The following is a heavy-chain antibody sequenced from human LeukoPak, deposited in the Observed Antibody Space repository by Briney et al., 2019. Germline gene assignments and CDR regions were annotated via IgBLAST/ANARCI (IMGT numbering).Heavy chain of an antibody. V-gene: IGHV1-18*01. CDR1: GYTFTSYG. CDR2: ISAYNGNT. CDR3: ARDKPITMVRGVTDGYYYYGMDV. J-gene: IGHJ6*02. D-gene: IGHD3-10*01. Sequence: VASVKVSCKASGYTFTSYGTSWVRQAPGQGLEWMGWISAYNGNTNYAQKLQGRVTMTTDTSTSTAYMELRSLRSDDTAVYYCARDKPITMVRGVTDGYYYYGMDVWGQGTTVTVSS.